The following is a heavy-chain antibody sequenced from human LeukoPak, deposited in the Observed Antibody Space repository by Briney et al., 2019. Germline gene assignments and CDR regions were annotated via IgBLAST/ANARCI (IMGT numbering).Heavy chain of an antibody. D-gene: IGHD3-10*01. CDR3: ASLRYYYGSGSYNWFDP. J-gene: IGHJ5*02. V-gene: IGHV1-18*01. Sequence: ASVKVSCKASSYTFTRYGITWVRQAPGQGLEWMGWISAYNGNTNYAQKLQGRVTMTTDTSTMTAYMELRSLRSDDTAGYYCASLRYYYGSGSYNWFDPWGQGTLVTVSS. CDR2: ISAYNGNT. CDR1: SYTFTRYG.